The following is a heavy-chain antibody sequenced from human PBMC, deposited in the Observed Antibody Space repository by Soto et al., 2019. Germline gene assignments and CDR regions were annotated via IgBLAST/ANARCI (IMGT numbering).Heavy chain of an antibody. CDR2: IYHSGST. CDR1: GGSISSSNW. D-gene: IGHD1-26*01. V-gene: IGHV4-4*02. CDR3: ARVSGSYYYGMDV. Sequence: QVQLQESGPGLVKPSGTLSLTCAVSGGSISSSNWWSWVRQPPGKGLEWIGEIYHSGSTNYNPSLKSRVTXSXDXXKNQFSLKLSSVTAADTAVHYCARVSGSYYYGMDVWGQGTTVTVSS. J-gene: IGHJ6*02.